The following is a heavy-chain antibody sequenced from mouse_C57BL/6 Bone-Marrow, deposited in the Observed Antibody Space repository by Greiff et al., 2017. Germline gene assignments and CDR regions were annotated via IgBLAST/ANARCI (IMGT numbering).Heavy chain of an antibody. CDR3: ARGVYYWYLDV. CDR1: DSEVFPIAH. J-gene: IGHJ1*03. CDR2: ILPSIGRT. Sequence: VQLQQSGSELRSPGSSVKLSCKDFDSEVFPIAHMSWVRQKPGHGFEWIGGILPSIGRTNYGEKFGDKATLDADTLSNTAYLELNSMTSEDATIVYCARGVYYWYLDVWGTGTTVTVSS. V-gene: IGHV15-2*01.